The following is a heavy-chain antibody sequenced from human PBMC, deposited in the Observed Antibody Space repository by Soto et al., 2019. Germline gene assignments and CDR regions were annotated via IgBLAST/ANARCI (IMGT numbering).Heavy chain of an antibody. CDR1: GYTLTELS. CDR3: ATLGSVYPYYFDY. V-gene: IGHV1-24*01. CDR2: FDPEDGET. J-gene: IGHJ4*02. Sequence: ASVKVSCKVSGYTLTELSMHWVRQAPGKGLGWMGGFDPEDGETIYAQKFQGRVTMTEDTSTDTAYMELSSLRSEDTAVYYCATLGSVYPYYFDYWGQGTLVTVSS. D-gene: IGHD2-15*01.